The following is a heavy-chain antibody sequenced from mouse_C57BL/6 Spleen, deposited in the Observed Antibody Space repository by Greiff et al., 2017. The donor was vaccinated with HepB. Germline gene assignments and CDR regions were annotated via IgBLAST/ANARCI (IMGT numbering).Heavy chain of an antibody. V-gene: IGHV7-3*01. CDR2: IRNKANGYTT. J-gene: IGHJ1*03. D-gene: IGHD1-1*01. CDR1: GFTFTDYY. CDR3: ARSLTTVVVYWYFDV. Sequence: EVKVVESGGGLVQPGGSLSLSCAASGFTFTDYYMSWVRQPPGKALEWLGFIRNKANGYTTEYSASVKGRFTISRDNSQSILYLQMNALRAEDSATYYCARSLTTVVVYWYFDVWGTGTTVTVSS.